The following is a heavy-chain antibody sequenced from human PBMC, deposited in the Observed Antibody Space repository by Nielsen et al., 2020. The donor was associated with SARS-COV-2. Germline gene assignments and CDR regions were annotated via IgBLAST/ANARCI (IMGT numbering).Heavy chain of an antibody. D-gene: IGHD6-13*01. CDR2: ISYDGSNK. CDR1: GFTFSSYG. CDR3: AKDGGGGAAAGTDY. V-gene: IGHV3-30*18. J-gene: IGHJ4*02. Sequence: GESLKISCAASGFTFSSYGMHWVRQAPGKGLEWVAVISYDGSNKYYADSVKGRFTIPRDNSKNTLYLQMNSLRAEDTAVYYCAKDGGGGAAAGTDYWGQGTLVTVSS.